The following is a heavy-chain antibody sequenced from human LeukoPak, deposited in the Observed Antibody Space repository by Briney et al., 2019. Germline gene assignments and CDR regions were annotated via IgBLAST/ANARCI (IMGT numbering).Heavy chain of an antibody. D-gene: IGHD3-3*01. J-gene: IGHJ6*02. V-gene: IGHV1-2*02. CDR3: ARDLYLGGSGYYINYYYGMDV. CDR1: GYTFNAYY. CDR2: INPNSGGT. Sequence: ASVRVSRKASGYTFNAYYMHWVRQAPGQGLEWMGWINPNSGGTNFAQNFQGRVTMTRDTSIGTAYMELSRLTSDDTAVYYCARDLYLGGSGYYINYYYGMDVWGQGTTVTVSS.